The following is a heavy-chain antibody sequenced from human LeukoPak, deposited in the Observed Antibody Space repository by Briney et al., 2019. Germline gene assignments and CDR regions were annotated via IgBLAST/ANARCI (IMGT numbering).Heavy chain of an antibody. D-gene: IGHD1-26*01. Sequence: ASVKVSCKASGYTFTGRFMHWVRQAPGQGFEWMGWIIPNSGGTNYAQKFQGRVTMTRDTSISTAYMELSRLRSDDTAVYYCARDQSGNYLRGDCYYYMDVWGKGTTVTVSS. J-gene: IGHJ6*03. CDR3: ARDQSGNYLRGDCYYYMDV. V-gene: IGHV1-2*02. CDR1: GYTFTGRF. CDR2: IIPNSGGT.